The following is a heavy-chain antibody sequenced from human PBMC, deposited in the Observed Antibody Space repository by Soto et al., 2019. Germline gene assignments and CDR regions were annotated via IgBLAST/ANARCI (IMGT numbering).Heavy chain of an antibody. CDR1: GFSFSSHI. CDR3: ARSSGSNYDGYFDK. V-gene: IGHV3-21*06. D-gene: IGHD1-26*01. J-gene: IGHJ4*02. Sequence: GGSLRLSCAASGFSFSSHIMNWVRQAPGKGLEWVSSIRSGGSYIYDADSVKGRFTISRDNAKNLLHLQMNSLRADDTAVYYCARSSGSNYDGYFDKWGQGTLVTVSS. CDR2: IRSGGSYI.